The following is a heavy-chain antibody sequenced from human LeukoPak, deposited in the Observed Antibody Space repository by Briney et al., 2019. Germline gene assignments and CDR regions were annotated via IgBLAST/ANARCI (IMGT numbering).Heavy chain of an antibody. CDR2: IFTTENT. Sequence: PSETLSLTCTVSGVSISDYYWSWIRQPAGRGLEWIGRIFTTENTDYNPSLTRRVTMSIDTSKNQFSLELRSVTAADTAVYYCTRDPAFYGSGDWGQGTLVTVSS. J-gene: IGHJ4*02. D-gene: IGHD3-10*01. CDR3: TRDPAFYGSGD. CDR1: GVSISDYY. V-gene: IGHV4-4*07.